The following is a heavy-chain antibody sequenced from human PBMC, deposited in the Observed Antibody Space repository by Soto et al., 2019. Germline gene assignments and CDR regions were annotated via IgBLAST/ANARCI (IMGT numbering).Heavy chain of an antibody. J-gene: IGHJ4*02. V-gene: IGHV1-69*02. CDR1: GGTFSSYT. Sequence: ASVKVSCKASGGTFSSYTISWVRQAPGQGLEWMGRIIPILGIANYAQKFQGRVTITADKSTSTAYMELNSLRTEDTAVYYCARGGGGGPPRDHDYWGPGTLVTVSS. D-gene: IGHD3-16*01. CDR3: ARGGGGGPPRDHDY. CDR2: IIPILGIA.